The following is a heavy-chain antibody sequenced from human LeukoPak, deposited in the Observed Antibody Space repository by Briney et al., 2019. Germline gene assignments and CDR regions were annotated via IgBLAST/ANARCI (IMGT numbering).Heavy chain of an antibody. CDR3: AKDRDTAMAFDY. CDR1: GFTFSSYG. J-gene: IGHJ4*02. D-gene: IGHD5-18*01. CDR2: ISYDGSNK. V-gene: IGHV3-30*18. Sequence: GGSLRLSCAASGFTFSSYGMHWVRQAPGEGLEWVAVISYDGSNKYYADSVKGRFTISRDNSKNTLYLQMNSLRAEDTAVYYCAKDRDTAMAFDYWGQGTLVTVSS.